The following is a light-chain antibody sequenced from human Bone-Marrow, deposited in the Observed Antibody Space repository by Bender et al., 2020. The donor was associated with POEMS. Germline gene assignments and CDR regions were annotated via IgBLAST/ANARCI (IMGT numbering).Light chain of an antibody. CDR2: NNS. V-gene: IGLV1-44*01. CDR1: SSKFGSYP. CDR3: ARWDDSLNGWV. Sequence: QSVLTQPPSASGTPGQRATISFSGSSSKFGSYPVNWYQQLPGAAPKLGIFNNSQRPSGVPDRFSGSDSGTSASLAISGLLSDDEADFYCARWDDSLNGWVFGGGTKLTVL. J-gene: IGLJ3*02.